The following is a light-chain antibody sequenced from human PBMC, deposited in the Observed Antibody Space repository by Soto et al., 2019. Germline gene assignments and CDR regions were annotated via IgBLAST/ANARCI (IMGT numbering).Light chain of an antibody. Sequence: DIQMTQSPSTLSASVGDGVTITCRASQSIIKWLAWYQQKPGKAPNLLIYEASRLQSGVPSRFSGSESGTEFTLTISSLQPDDSATYYCQQYNTYPCTFGQGTKVEIK. V-gene: IGKV1-5*03. CDR3: QQYNTYPCT. CDR1: QSIIKW. CDR2: EAS. J-gene: IGKJ1*01.